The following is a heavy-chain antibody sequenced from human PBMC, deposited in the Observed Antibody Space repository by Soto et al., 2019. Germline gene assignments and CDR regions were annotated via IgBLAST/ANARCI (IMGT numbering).Heavy chain of an antibody. D-gene: IGHD1-7*01. Sequence: SGPTLVNPTETLTLTCTVSGFSLSTAEMGVSWIRQPPGKALEWLGNIFSNDDKSYSTSLKSRLTISKDTSKSQVVLTMTNMDPVDTATYYCARSRGKWNYGGGFYYYYDMDVWGQGTTVTVSS. CDR1: GFSLSTAEMG. V-gene: IGHV2-26*01. CDR3: ARSRGKWNYGGGFYYYYDMDV. J-gene: IGHJ6*02. CDR2: IFSNDDK.